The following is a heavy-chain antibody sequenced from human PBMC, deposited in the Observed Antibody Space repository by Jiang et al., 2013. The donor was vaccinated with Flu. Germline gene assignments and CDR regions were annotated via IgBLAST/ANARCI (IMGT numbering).Heavy chain of an antibody. Sequence: QLVESGGGLVQPGGSLRLSCAASGFTFSSYEMNWVRQAPGKGLEWVSYISSSGSTIYYADSVKGRFTISRDNAKNSLYLQMNSLRAEDTAVYYCAREGGWGDYYYYGMDVWGKGTTVTVSS. CDR2: ISSSGSTI. CDR3: AREGGWGDYYYYGMDV. CDR1: GFTFSSYE. D-gene: IGHD6-19*01. J-gene: IGHJ6*04. V-gene: IGHV3-48*03.